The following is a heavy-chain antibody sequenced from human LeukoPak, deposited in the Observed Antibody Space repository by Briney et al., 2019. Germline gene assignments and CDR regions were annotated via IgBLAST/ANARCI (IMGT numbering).Heavy chain of an antibody. Sequence: SETLSLTCTVSGGSISSYYWSWIRQPPGKGLEWIGYIYYSGSTNYNPSLKSRVTISVDKSKNQFSLKLSSVTAADTAVYYCARSGFKSGYYFDYWGQGTLVTVSS. CDR2: IYYSGST. D-gene: IGHD3-3*01. J-gene: IGHJ4*02. CDR3: ARSGFKSGYYFDY. V-gene: IGHV4-59*12. CDR1: GGSISSYY.